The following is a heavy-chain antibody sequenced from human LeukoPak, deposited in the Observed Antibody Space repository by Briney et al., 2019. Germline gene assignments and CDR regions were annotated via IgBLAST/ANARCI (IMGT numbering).Heavy chain of an antibody. CDR2: ISVYNGNT. D-gene: IGHD2-2*01. J-gene: IGHJ5*02. Sequence: GASVKVSCKASGYTFTSYGISWVRQAPGQGLEWMGWISVYNGNTNYAQRVQGRATMTTDTSTSTAHMELRSLRSDDTAVYYCARARMVGVPAAPYWFDPWGQGTLVTVSS. V-gene: IGHV1-18*01. CDR3: ARARMVGVPAAPYWFDP. CDR1: GYTFTSYG.